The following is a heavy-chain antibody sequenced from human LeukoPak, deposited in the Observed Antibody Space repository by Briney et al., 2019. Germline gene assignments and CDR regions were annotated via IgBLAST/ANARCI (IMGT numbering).Heavy chain of an antibody. CDR2: ISSSSSYI. CDR3: ARRIVGPTSGGDY. J-gene: IGHJ4*02. Sequence: GGSLRLSCAASGFTFSSYSMNWVRQASGKGLEWVSSISSSSSYIYYADSVKGRFTISRDNAKNSLHLQMNSLRVEDTAVYYCARRIVGPTSGGDYWGQGTPVTVSS. CDR1: GFTFSSYS. V-gene: IGHV3-21*01. D-gene: IGHD1-26*01.